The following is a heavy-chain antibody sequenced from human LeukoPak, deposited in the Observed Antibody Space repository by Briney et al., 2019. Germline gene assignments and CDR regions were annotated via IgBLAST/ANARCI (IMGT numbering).Heavy chain of an antibody. CDR2: MYLSGTT. Sequence: RSSETPSLTCTVPGDSINSLDLWSWVRQPPGKGLEWIGEMYLSGTTHSNPSVKSRVTISIDKSKNQFFLNLSSVTAADTAVYYCAGLVGRYSSGLYYYYFDYWGQGTLVTVSS. CDR1: GDSINSLDL. D-gene: IGHD3-22*01. J-gene: IGHJ4*02. CDR3: AGLVGRYSSGLYYYYFDY. V-gene: IGHV4-4*02.